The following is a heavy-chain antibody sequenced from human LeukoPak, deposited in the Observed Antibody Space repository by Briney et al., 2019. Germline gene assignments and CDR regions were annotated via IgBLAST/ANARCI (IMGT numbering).Heavy chain of an antibody. V-gene: IGHV3-33*06. CDR1: GFTFSSYG. Sequence: PGRSLRLSCAASGFTFSSYGMHWVRQAPGKGLEWVAVIWYDESNKYYADSVKGRFTISRDNSKNTLYLQMNSLRAEDTAVYYCAKARSNYDSSGYYYHMGAFDIWGQGTMVTASS. D-gene: IGHD3-22*01. J-gene: IGHJ3*02. CDR3: AKARSNYDSSGYYYHMGAFDI. CDR2: IWYDESNK.